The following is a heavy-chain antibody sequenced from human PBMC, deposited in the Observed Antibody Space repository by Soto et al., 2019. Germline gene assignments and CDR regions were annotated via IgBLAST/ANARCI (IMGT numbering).Heavy chain of an antibody. CDR1: GFTFSDYY. CDR2: ISSSGSTI. CDR3: ARPTSSPDYFDY. Sequence: LRLSCAASGFTFSDYYMSWIRQAPGKGLEWVSYISSSGSTIYYADSVKGRFTISRDNAKNSLYLQMNSLRAEDTAVYYCARPTSSPDYFDYWGQGTLVTVSS. J-gene: IGHJ4*02. V-gene: IGHV3-11*01.